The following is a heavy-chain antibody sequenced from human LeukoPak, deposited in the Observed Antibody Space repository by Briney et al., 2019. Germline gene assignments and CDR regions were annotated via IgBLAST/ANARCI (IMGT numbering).Heavy chain of an antibody. D-gene: IGHD1-1*01. CDR1: GDIFSSHIAA. CDR2: TYYRSKLFY. Sequence: SQTLSLTCALSGDIFSSHIAAWNWVRQSPSRGLEWLGRTYYRSKLFYEYAVSLKSRITIKPDTSKNQFSLQLNSVTPEDTAMYYCSREGTTWYFDLWGRGTLVTVSS. CDR3: SREGTTWYFDL. J-gene: IGHJ2*01. V-gene: IGHV6-1*01.